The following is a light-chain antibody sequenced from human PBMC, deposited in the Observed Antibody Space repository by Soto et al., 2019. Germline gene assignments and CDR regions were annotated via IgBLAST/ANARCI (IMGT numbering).Light chain of an antibody. J-gene: IGLJ1*01. CDR1: NSDVGGYNS. Sequence: QSVLTQPASVSGSPGQSITISCTGTNSDVGGYNSVSWYQQHPGKAPKLMIYEVSNRPSGVSNRFSGSKSGNTASLTISGLQAEDEADYYCSSYTNSSNLVLGNGTKVT. V-gene: IGLV2-14*01. CDR3: SSYTNSSNLV. CDR2: EVS.